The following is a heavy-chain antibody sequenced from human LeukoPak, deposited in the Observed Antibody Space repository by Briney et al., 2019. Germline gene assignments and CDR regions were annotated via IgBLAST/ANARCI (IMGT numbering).Heavy chain of an antibody. V-gene: IGHV3-30*04. D-gene: IGHD2-15*01. CDR1: GFTFSNYP. Sequence: GGSLRLSCAASGFTFSNYPMHWVRQAPGKGLEWVAVISFDGSNKYYADSVKGRFTISRDTSRNTPNLQMNSLRAEDTAVYYCARVRHCSDSSCSGVLDYWGQGTLVIVSS. CDR3: ARVRHCSDSSCSGVLDY. CDR2: ISFDGSNK. J-gene: IGHJ4*02.